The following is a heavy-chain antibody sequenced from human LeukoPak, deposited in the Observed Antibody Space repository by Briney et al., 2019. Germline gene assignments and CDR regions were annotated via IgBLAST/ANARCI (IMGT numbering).Heavy chain of an antibody. J-gene: IGHJ4*02. V-gene: IGHV3-20*04. Sequence: GGSLRLSCAASGFTFSRYWMHWVRQAPGKGLEWVSAIRGDAGSTGYADSVKGRFTISRDNAKNSLYLQMNSLRVEDTALYYCARVWAWGSGNYFDNWGQGTLVTVSS. CDR3: ARVWAWGSGNYFDN. CDR2: IRGDAGST. D-gene: IGHD7-27*01. CDR1: GFTFSRYW.